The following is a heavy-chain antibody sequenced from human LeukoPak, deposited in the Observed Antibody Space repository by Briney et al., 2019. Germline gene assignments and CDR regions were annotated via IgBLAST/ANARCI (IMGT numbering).Heavy chain of an antibody. CDR3: ARDVAVAGTAYYYYYYYMDV. CDR1: GGSISSGDYY. D-gene: IGHD6-19*01. J-gene: IGHJ6*03. CDR2: IYYSGST. Sequence: SQTLYLTCTVSGGSISSGDYYWSWIRQPPGRGLEWIGYIYYSGSTYYNPSLKSRVTISVDTSKNQFSLKLSSVTAADTAVYYCARDVAVAGTAYYYYYYYMDVWGKGTTVTVSS. V-gene: IGHV4-30-4*08.